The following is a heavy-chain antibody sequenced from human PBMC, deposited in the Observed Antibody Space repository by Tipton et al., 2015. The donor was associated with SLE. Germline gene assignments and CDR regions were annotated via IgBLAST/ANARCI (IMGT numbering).Heavy chain of an antibody. V-gene: IGHV4-28*03. CDR2: IYYRGTA. CDR3: TRVPRYNWNYIAD. CDR1: GYSISTSDSNW. J-gene: IGHJ4*02. Sequence: TLSLTCAVSGYSISTSDSNWWGWIRQPPGKGLEWIGYIYYRGTAYYNPSLRSRVTVSVDTSKNQFSLRLNSVTAADTAVYHCTRVPRYNWNYIADWGQGTLVSVSS. D-gene: IGHD1-7*01.